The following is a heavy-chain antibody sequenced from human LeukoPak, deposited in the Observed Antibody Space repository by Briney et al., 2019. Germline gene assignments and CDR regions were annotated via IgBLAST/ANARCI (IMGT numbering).Heavy chain of an antibody. CDR3: ARVTPDYYGSGSYYEPDY. D-gene: IGHD3-10*01. V-gene: IGHV4-61*02. J-gene: IGHJ4*02. Sequence: SETLSLTCTVSGGSISSGSYYWSWIRQPAGKGLEWTGRIYTSGSTNYNPSLKSRVTISVDTSKNQFSLKLSSVTAADTAVYYCARVTPDYYGSGSYYEPDYWGQGTLVTVSS. CDR2: IYTSGST. CDR1: GGSISSGSYY.